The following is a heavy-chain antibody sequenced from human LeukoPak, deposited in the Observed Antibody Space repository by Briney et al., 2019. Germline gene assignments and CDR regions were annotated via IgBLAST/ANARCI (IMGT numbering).Heavy chain of an antibody. CDR3: ARDTDYYGSGSLWD. D-gene: IGHD3-10*01. J-gene: IGHJ4*02. CDR2: ISYDRSNK. Sequence: PGRSLRLSCAASGFTFSSYAMHWVRQAPGKGLEWVAVISYDRSNKYYADSVKGRFTVSRDNSKNTLYLQMNSLRAEDTAVYYCARDTDYYGSGSLWDWGQGTLVTVSS. CDR1: GFTFSSYA. V-gene: IGHV3-30*04.